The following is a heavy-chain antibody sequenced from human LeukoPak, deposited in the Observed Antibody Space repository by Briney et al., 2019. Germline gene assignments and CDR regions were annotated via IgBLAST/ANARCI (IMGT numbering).Heavy chain of an antibody. CDR1: GFTFSSYS. CDR2: ISSSSSYI. V-gene: IGHV3-21*01. CDR3: ARSSLDNYDSSGYYYVAFDY. J-gene: IGHJ4*02. Sequence: GGSLRLSCAASGFTFSSYSMNWARQAPGKGLEWVSSISSSSSYIYYADSVKGRFTISRDNAKNSLYLQMNSLRAEDTAVYYCARSSLDNYDSSGYYYVAFDYWGQGTLVTVSS. D-gene: IGHD3-22*01.